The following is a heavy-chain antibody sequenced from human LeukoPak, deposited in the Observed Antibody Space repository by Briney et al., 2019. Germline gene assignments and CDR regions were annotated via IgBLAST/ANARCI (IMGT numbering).Heavy chain of an antibody. CDR2: IYRRGST. Sequence: SESLSLTCTVSGASISSSDSYWSWIRQPPGKGLEWIGSIYRRGSTSYNPSLKSRVTVSEDMSKNHFSLRLSSVTAADTAVYYCARHVQDLGIKVWGQGTTVTVSS. CDR3: ARHVQDLGIKV. CDR1: GASISSSDSY. J-gene: IGHJ6*02. V-gene: IGHV4-39*01.